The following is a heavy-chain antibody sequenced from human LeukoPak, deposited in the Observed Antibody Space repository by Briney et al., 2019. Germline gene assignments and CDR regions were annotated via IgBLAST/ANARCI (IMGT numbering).Heavy chain of an antibody. V-gene: IGHV4-59*01. D-gene: IGHD5-24*01. CDR2: IYYSGST. CDR3: AGVIGDGYNYYYYGMDV. Sequence: PSETLSLTCTVSGGSISSYYWSWIRQPPGKGLEWIGYIYYSGSTNYNPSLKSRVTISVDTSKNQFSLKLSSVTAADTAVYYCAGVIGDGYNYYYYGMDVWGQGTTVTVSS. CDR1: GGSISSYY. J-gene: IGHJ6*02.